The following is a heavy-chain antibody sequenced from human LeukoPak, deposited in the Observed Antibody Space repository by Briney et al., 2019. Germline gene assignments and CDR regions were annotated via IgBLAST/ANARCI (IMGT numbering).Heavy chain of an antibody. Sequence: GASVKVSCKASGGTFSSYAISWVRQAPGQGLEWMGGIIPIFGTANYAQKFQGRVTITADESTSTAYMELSSLRSEDTAVYCCARVDRATDFWTLPSYGMDVWGQGTTVTVSS. J-gene: IGHJ6*02. CDR2: IIPIFGTA. V-gene: IGHV1-69*13. CDR3: ARVDRATDFWTLPSYGMDV. D-gene: IGHD3-3*01. CDR1: GGTFSSYA.